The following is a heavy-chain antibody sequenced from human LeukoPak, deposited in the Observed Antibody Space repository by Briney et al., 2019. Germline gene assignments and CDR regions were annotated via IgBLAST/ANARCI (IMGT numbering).Heavy chain of an antibody. CDR3: AKATTTVTLFDY. CDR2: ISGSGGST. D-gene: IGHD4-17*01. Sequence: GGSLRLSCAASGFTFSNYAVSWVRQTPGKGLEWVSVISGSGGSTYYADSVKGRFTISRDNSKNTLYLQMNSLRAEDTAVYYCAKATTTVTLFDYWGQGTLVIVSS. J-gene: IGHJ4*02. V-gene: IGHV3-23*01. CDR1: GFTFSNYA.